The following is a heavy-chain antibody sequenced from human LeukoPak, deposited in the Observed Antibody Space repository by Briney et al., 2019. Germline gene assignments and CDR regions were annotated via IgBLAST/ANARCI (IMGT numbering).Heavy chain of an antibody. CDR2: ISGSGGST. Sequence: GGSLRLSCAASGFTFSSYAMSWVRQAPGKGLEWVSAISGSGGSTYYADSVKGRFTISRDNSKNTLYLQMNSLRAEDTAVYYCAKEHCSGGSCYLDAFDIWGQGTMVTVSS. CDR3: AKEHCSGGSCYLDAFDI. D-gene: IGHD2-15*01. CDR1: GFTFSSYA. V-gene: IGHV3-23*01. J-gene: IGHJ3*02.